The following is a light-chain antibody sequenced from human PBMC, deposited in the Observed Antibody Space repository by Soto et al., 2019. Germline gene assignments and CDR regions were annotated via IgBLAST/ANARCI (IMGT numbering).Light chain of an antibody. J-gene: IGKJ4*01. V-gene: IGKV3-20*01. CDR3: QQYATSPLT. Sequence: EIVLTQSPGTLSSSPGERATLSCRASQSVPRSYLAWYQQKPGQAPRLLIYDASTGATGIPDRFSGSGSGTDFTFTISRLEPEDFAVYYCQQYATSPLTFGGGTKVEIK. CDR2: DAS. CDR1: QSVPRSY.